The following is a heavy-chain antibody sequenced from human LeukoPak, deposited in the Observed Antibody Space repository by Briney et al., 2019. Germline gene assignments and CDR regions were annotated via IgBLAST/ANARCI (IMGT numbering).Heavy chain of an antibody. V-gene: IGHV1-18*01. J-gene: IGHJ5*02. CDR3: AREEGRYCSSTSCQNWFDP. CDR1: GCTFTSYG. Sequence: GASVKVSCKASGCTFTSYGIRWVRQAPGQGLEWMGWISAYNGNTNYAQKLQGRVTMTTDTSTRTAYIALRSLRSDDTPVYDSAREEGRYCSSTSCQNWFDPWGPGTLVTVSS. CDR2: ISAYNGNT. D-gene: IGHD2-2*01.